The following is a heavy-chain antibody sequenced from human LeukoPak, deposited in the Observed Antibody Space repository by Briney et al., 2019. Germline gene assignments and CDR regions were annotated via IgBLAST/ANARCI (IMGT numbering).Heavy chain of an antibody. J-gene: IGHJ6*02. CDR1: GGSISSYY. CDR3: AGVDRQEFWSGYSRSYYYYYGMDG. D-gene: IGHD3-3*01. Sequence: SETLSLTCTVSGGSISSYYWSWIRQPPGKGLEWIGYIYYSGSTNYNPSLKSRVTISVDTSKNQFSLQLSSVTAADSAVYCCAGVDRQEFWSGYSRSYYYYYGMDGWGQGTTVTVSS. V-gene: IGHV4-59*01. CDR2: IYYSGST.